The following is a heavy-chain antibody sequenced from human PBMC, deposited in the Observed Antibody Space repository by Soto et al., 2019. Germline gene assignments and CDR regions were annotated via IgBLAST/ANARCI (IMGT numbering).Heavy chain of an antibody. D-gene: IGHD2-21*01. CDR1: GFTFSTYW. J-gene: IGHJ6*02. Sequence: DVQLVESGGTLVQPGGSLRLSCAASGFTFSTYWMHWVRQVPGKGLVWLAVMKSDGTIKNYADSVKGRFTISRDNVKNTLELRMNVRIAVEKAVAYCTRLTGDHVAIFADGMAGWGRGNTVTVS. V-gene: IGHV3-74*01. CDR2: MKSDGTIK. CDR3: TRLTGDHVAIFADGMAG.